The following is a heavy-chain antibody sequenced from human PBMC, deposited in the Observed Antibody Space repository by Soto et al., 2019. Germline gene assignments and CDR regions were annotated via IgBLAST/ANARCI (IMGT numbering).Heavy chain of an antibody. J-gene: IGHJ4*02. Sequence: PGGSLRLSCAASGFTFSSYEMNWVRQAPGKGLEWVSAISGSGGSTYYADSVKGRFTISRDNSKNTLYLQMNSLRAEDTAVYYCAKDRERAYYDILTWPVALDYWGQGTLVTVSS. D-gene: IGHD3-9*01. CDR2: ISGSGGST. V-gene: IGHV3-23*01. CDR1: GFTFSSYE. CDR3: AKDRERAYYDILTWPVALDY.